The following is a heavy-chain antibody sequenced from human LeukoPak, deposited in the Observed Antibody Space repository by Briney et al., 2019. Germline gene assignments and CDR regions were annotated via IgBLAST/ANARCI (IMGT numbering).Heavy chain of an antibody. Sequence: SETLSLTCTVSDGSISSYYWSWIRQPPGEGLEWIGYIYYSGSTNYNPSLKSRVTISVKTSKNQFSLKLRSVTAADTAVYYCARVTGYTIEDYFDYWGQGTLVTVSS. CDR2: IYYSGST. CDR3: ARVTGYTIEDYFDY. D-gene: IGHD3-9*01. CDR1: DGSISSYY. J-gene: IGHJ4*02. V-gene: IGHV4-59*01.